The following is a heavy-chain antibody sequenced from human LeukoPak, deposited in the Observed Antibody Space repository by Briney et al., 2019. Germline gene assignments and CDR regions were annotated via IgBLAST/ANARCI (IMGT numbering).Heavy chain of an antibody. D-gene: IGHD5-18*01. Sequence: SETLSLTCTVSGGSISRYTWSWIRQPPGKGLEWIGYIHDSGSTNYNPSLKSRVTISKDTSKNQFSLKLSSVTAADTAVYYCARRTYNSGSAFDIWGQGTMVTVSS. CDR1: GGSISRYT. J-gene: IGHJ3*02. CDR3: ARRTYNSGSAFDI. CDR2: IHDSGST. V-gene: IGHV4-59*08.